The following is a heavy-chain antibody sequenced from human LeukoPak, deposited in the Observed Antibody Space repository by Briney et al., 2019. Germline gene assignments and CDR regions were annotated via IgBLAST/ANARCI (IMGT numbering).Heavy chain of an antibody. V-gene: IGHV3-74*03. Sequence: PGGSLRLSCAASGFTFSSSWMHWVRQAPGKGLEWVSHINSDGSNIKYADSVKGRFTISRDNAKNTLSLQMNSLRAEDTAAYYCARGSPLGGNWGQGTLVTVSS. CDR2: INSDGSNI. J-gene: IGHJ4*02. CDR1: GFTFSSSW. CDR3: ARGSPLGGN.